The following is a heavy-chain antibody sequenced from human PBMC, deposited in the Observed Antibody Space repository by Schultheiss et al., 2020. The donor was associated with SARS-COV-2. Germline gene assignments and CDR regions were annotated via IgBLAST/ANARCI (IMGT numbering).Heavy chain of an antibody. J-gene: IGHJ3*02. CDR2: INHSGST. V-gene: IGHV4-34*10. Sequence: SETLSLTCAVYGGSFSGYYWSWIRQPPGKGLEWIGEINHSGSTNYNPSLKSRVTMSVDTSKNQFSLKLSSVTAADTAVYYCARYMAYCGGDCYSSAFDIWGQGTMVTVSS. CDR3: ARYMAYCGGDCYSSAFDI. D-gene: IGHD2-21*02. CDR1: GGSFSGYY.